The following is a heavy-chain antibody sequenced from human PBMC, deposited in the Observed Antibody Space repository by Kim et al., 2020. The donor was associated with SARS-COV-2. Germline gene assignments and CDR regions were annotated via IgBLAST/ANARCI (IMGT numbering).Heavy chain of an antibody. Sequence: GESLKISCKGSGYSFTSYWIGWVRQMPGKGLEWMGIIYPGDSDTRYSPSFQGQVTISADKSISTAYLQWSSLKASDTAMYYCARRYYGSGSWPNWFDPWGQGTLVTVYS. CDR3: ARRYYGSGSWPNWFDP. V-gene: IGHV5-51*01. J-gene: IGHJ5*02. CDR1: GYSFTSYW. D-gene: IGHD3-10*01. CDR2: IYPGDSDT.